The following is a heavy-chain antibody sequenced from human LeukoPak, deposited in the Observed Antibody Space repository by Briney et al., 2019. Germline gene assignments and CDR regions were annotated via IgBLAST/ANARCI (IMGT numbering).Heavy chain of an antibody. D-gene: IGHD6-13*01. V-gene: IGHV4-39*01. J-gene: IGHJ4*02. CDR2: IYYSGST. CDR3: ARPRMAAAGVYFDY. CDR1: GGSISSSSYY. Sequence: SETLSLTCTVSGGSISSSSYYWGWIRQPPGKGLEWIGSIYYSGSTYYNPSLKSRVTISVDTSKNQFSLKLSSVTAADTAVYYCARPRMAAAGVYFDYWGQGTLVTVSS.